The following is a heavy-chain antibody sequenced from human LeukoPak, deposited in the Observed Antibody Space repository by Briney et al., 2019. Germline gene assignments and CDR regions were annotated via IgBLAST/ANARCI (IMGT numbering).Heavy chain of an antibody. Sequence: SETLSLTCVVSGGSISSSNWWSWVRQPPGKGLEWIGEIYHGGSTNYNPSLKSRVTISVDKSKNQFSLKLTSVTAADTAAYYCVRKVAAAGYDAFDIWGQGTMVTVSP. D-gene: IGHD6-13*01. V-gene: IGHV4-4*02. CDR3: VRKVAAAGYDAFDI. CDR2: IYHGGST. CDR1: GGSISSSNW. J-gene: IGHJ3*02.